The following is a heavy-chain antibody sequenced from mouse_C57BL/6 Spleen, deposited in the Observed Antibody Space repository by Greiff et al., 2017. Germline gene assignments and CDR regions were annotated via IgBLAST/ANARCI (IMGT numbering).Heavy chain of an antibody. Sequence: QVQLQQSGAELARPGASVKLSCKASGYTFTSYGISWVKQRTGQGLEWIGEIYPRSGNTYYNEKFKGKATLTADKSSSTAYMELRSLTSEDSAVYVCARGWSDFRGYFYVWGTGTTVTVAS. CDR1: GYTFTSYG. CDR3: ARGWSDFRGYFYV. CDR2: IYPRSGNT. J-gene: IGHJ1*03. V-gene: IGHV1-81*01. D-gene: IGHD2-3*01.